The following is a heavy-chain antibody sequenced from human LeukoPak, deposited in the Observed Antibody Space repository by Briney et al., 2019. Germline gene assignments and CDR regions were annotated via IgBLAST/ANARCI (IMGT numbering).Heavy chain of an antibody. CDR2: INHSGST. CDR1: GGSFSGYY. J-gene: IGHJ5*02. CDR3: ARGNYYVWGSYRYGFDP. V-gene: IGHV4-34*01. D-gene: IGHD3-16*02. Sequence: SETLSLTCAVYGGSFSGYYRSWIRQPPGKGLEWIGEINHSGSTNYNPSLKSRVTISVDTSKNQFSLKLSSVTAADTAVYYCARGNYYVWGSYRYGFDPWGQGTLVTVSS.